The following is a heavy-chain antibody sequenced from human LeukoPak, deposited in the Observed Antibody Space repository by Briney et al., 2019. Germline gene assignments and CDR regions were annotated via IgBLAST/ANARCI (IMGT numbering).Heavy chain of an antibody. V-gene: IGHV3-48*04. CDR3: ARERGGYCSGTSCSNAFDI. D-gene: IGHD2-2*01. CDR2: ISSSSSTI. Sequence: GGSLRLSCAASGFTFSSYSMNWVRQASGKGLEWVSYISSSSSTIYYVDSVKGRFTISRDNAKNSLYLQMNSLRAEDTAVYYCARERGGYCSGTSCSNAFDIWGQGTMVTVSS. J-gene: IGHJ3*02. CDR1: GFTFSSYS.